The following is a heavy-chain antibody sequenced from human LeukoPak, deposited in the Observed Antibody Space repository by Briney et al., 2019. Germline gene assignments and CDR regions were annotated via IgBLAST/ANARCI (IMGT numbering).Heavy chain of an antibody. CDR3: ARESGFELAAVY. J-gene: IGHJ4*02. Sequence: SETLSLTCTVSGGSISSYYWSWIRQPPGKGLEWIGYIYYSGSTNYNPSLKSRVTISVDTSKNQFSLKLSSVTAADTAVYYCARESGFELAAVYWGQGTLVTVSS. D-gene: IGHD6-13*01. CDR2: IYYSGST. V-gene: IGHV4-59*01. CDR1: GGSISSYY.